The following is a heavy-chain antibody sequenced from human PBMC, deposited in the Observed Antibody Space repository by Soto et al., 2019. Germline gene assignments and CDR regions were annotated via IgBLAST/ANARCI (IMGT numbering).Heavy chain of an antibody. V-gene: IGHV3-23*01. Sequence: GGSLRLSCAASGLTFSSYAMSWVRQAPGKVLEWVSAISGSGGSTYYADSVEGRFTISRDNSKNTLYLQMTSLRAEATAVHYRSTHPKPGYYYGMDVWGQATTVTLSS. J-gene: IGHJ6*02. CDR3: STHPKPGYYYGMDV. CDR2: ISGSGGST. CDR1: GLTFSSYA.